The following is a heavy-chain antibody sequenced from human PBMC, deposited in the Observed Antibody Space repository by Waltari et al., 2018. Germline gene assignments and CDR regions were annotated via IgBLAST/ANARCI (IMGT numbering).Heavy chain of an antibody. V-gene: IGHV1-69*01. CDR1: GGTFSSSA. D-gene: IGHD3-22*01. CDR2: IIPIFGTA. J-gene: IGHJ4*02. Sequence: QVQLVQSGAEVEKPGSSRKVSCKASGGTFSSSAIRWLRQAPGKGLEWMGGIIPIFGTANYAQKFQSRVTITADESTSTAYMELSSLRSEDTAVYYCARDYYDSSGYMFDYWGQGTLVTVSS. CDR3: ARDYYDSSGYMFDY.